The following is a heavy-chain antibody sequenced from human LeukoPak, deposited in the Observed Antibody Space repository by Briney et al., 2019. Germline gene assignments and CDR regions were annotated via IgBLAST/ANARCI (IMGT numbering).Heavy chain of an antibody. D-gene: IGHD2-15*01. CDR1: GGSFSGYY. CDR2: INHSGST. J-gene: IGHJ4*02. CDR3: ARDIGNHFGGLDHYYYDY. Sequence: SETLSLTCAVYGGSFSGYYWSWIRQPPGKGLEWIGEINHSGSTNYNPSPKSRVTISVDTSKNQFSLELSSVTAADAAVYYCARDIGNHFGGLDHYYYDYWGPGTLVTVSS. V-gene: IGHV4-34*01.